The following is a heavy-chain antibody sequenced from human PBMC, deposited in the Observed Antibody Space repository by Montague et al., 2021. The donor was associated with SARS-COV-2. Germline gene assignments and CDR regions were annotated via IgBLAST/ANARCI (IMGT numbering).Heavy chain of an antibody. Sequence: SLRLSCAVSGFTFSSYAMSWVRQAPGKGLEWVSVISGSGGSTYYADSVKGRFTISRDNSKNTLYLQMNSLRAEDTAVYYCAKGLSSGSYYSSYFGYWGQGTLVTVSS. CDR1: GFTFSSYA. CDR2: ISGSGGST. D-gene: IGHD3-10*01. V-gene: IGHV3-23*01. CDR3: AKGLSSGSYYSSYFGY. J-gene: IGHJ4*02.